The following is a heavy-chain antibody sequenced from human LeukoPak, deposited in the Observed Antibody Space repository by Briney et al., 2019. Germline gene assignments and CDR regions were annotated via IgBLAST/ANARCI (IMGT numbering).Heavy chain of an antibody. CDR2: ISSGSSII. V-gene: IGHV3-48*01. Sequence: GGPLRLSCAASGFIFSVYRMNWVRQAPGKGLEWLSYISSGSSIIYYADSVKGRFTVSRDDAKTSLFLQLNSLRVEDTAVYYCAREKYSGSYYDYWGHGTLVTVSS. J-gene: IGHJ4*03. D-gene: IGHD1-26*01. CDR1: GFIFSVYR. CDR3: AREKYSGSYYDY.